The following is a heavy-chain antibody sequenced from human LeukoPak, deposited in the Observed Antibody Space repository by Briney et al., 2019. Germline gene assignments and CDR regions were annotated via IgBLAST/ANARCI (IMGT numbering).Heavy chain of an antibody. Sequence: GGSLRLSCAASGFTFSSYSMNWVRQAPGKGLEWVSSISSSSSYIYYADSVKGRFTISRDNAKNSLYLQMNSRRAEDTAVYYCARGLYSSSSPDYWGQGTLVTVSS. CDR1: GFTFSSYS. CDR2: ISSSSSYI. J-gene: IGHJ4*02. CDR3: ARGLYSSSSPDY. D-gene: IGHD6-6*01. V-gene: IGHV3-21*01.